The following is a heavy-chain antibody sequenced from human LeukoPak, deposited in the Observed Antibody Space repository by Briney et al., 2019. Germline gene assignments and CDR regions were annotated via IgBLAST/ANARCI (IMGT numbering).Heavy chain of an antibody. CDR2: ISSSGTNV. V-gene: IGHV3-48*03. D-gene: IGHD3-10*02. CDR1: GFTFSSYE. J-gene: IGHJ4*02. Sequence: PGGSLRLSCTVSGFTFSSYEMNWVRQAPGKGPEWVSYISSSGTNVYYADSLQGRFTISRDNAKNSLYLQMSSLRAEDTAVYYCARELFGDRYHDYWGQGTLVTVSS. CDR3: ARELFGDRYHDY.